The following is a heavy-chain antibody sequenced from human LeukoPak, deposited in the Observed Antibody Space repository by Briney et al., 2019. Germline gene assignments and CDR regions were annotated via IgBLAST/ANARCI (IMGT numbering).Heavy chain of an antibody. CDR3: ARGPSGWHYFDY. CDR2: ISSSSNYI. V-gene: IGHV3-21*01. J-gene: IGHJ4*02. Sequence: GGSLRLSCAASGFTFSSYSMNWVRQAPGKGLEWVSFISSSSNYIYYADSVKGRFTFSRDNAKNSLYLQMNSLRAEDTAVNYCARGPSGWHYFDYWGQGTLVTVSS. CDR1: GFTFSSYS. D-gene: IGHD6-19*01.